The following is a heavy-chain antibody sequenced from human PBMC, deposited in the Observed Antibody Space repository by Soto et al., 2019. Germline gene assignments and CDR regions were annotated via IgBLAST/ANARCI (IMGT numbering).Heavy chain of an antibody. J-gene: IGHJ6*02. CDR3: ARGGELLNHIYYYYYGMDV. Sequence: SVELCCKESGGTLGSSASSWVRQAKKQGLEWMGGIIPIFGTANYAQKFQGRVTITADESTSTAYMELSSLRSEDTAVYYCARGGELLNHIYYYYYGMDVWGQGTTVTVSS. D-gene: IGHD1-26*01. CDR2: IIPIFGTA. CDR1: GGTLGSSA. V-gene: IGHV1-69*13.